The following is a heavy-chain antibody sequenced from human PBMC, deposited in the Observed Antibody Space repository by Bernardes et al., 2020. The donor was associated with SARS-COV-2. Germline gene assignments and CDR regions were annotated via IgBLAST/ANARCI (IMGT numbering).Heavy chain of an antibody. V-gene: IGHV2-5*02. Sequence: SGPTLVKPTQTLTLTCSFSGFSLSTNGEAVGWIRQPPGKALEWLALIYWDDDERYNPSLKTRLTVTKDTSKNHATLTLTNMDPVDTATYYCAHLRIGLSYYFDYWGQGTLVTVSS. CDR3: AHLRIGLSYYFDY. D-gene: IGHD3-3*01. CDR2: IYWDDDE. J-gene: IGHJ4*02. CDR1: GFSLSTNGEA.